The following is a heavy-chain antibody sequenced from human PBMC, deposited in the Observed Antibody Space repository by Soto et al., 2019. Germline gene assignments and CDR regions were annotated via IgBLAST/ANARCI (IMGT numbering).Heavy chain of an antibody. CDR2: IYYSGST. D-gene: IGHD2-2*02. CDR3: ARYRGDCSSTSCYNPRYFDL. J-gene: IGHJ2*01. Sequence: SETLSLTCTVSGGSVSIGSYYWSCIRQPPGKGLEWIGYIYYSGSTNYNPSLKSRVTISVDTSKNQFSLKLSSVTAADTAVYYCARYRGDCSSTSCYNPRYFDLWGRGTLVTVSS. V-gene: IGHV4-61*01. CDR1: GGSVSIGSYY.